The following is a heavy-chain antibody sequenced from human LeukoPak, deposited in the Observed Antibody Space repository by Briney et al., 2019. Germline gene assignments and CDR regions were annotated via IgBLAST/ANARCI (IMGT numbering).Heavy chain of an antibody. D-gene: IGHD3-9*01. CDR3: TTDALLRYFDWLLFPPYYFDY. J-gene: IGHJ4*02. Sequence: PGGSLRLSCVVSGFTVSNAWMSWVRQAPGKGLEWVGRIKSKTDGGTTDYAAPVKGRFTISRDDSKNTLYLQMNSLKTEDTAVYYCTTDALLRYFDWLLFPPYYFDYWGQGTLVTVSS. CDR1: GFTVSNAW. V-gene: IGHV3-15*01. CDR2: IKSKTDGGTT.